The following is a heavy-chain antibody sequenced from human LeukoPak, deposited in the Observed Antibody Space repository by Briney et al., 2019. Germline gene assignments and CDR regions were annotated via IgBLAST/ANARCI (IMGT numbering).Heavy chain of an antibody. Sequence: PSETLSLTCTVSGGSISSYYWIWIRQPPGKGLEWIGYMYCSWSTIYNPSLKSRVTISVDTSKNHVSLNLNSVSGGHRSVYYCASEGDGVVVAQLYVDLWGRGTLVTVSS. D-gene: IGHD2-15*01. CDR1: GGSISSYY. CDR2: MYCSWST. CDR3: ASEGDGVVVAQLYVDL. J-gene: IGHJ2*01. V-gene: IGHV4-59*01.